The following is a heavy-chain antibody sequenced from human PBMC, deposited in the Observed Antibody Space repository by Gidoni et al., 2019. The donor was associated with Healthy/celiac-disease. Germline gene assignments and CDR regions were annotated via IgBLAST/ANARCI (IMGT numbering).Heavy chain of an antibody. CDR1: GGSISRGGYY. CDR2: IYYSGST. Sequence: QVQLQESGPGLVKPSQTLSLTCTVSGGSISRGGYYWSWIRQHPGKGLEWIGYIYYSGSTYYNPSLKSRVTISVDTSKNQFSLKLSSVTAADTAVYYCARFSGYCTNGVCYNNWFDPWGQGTLVTVSS. D-gene: IGHD2-8*01. J-gene: IGHJ5*02. V-gene: IGHV4-31*03. CDR3: ARFSGYCTNGVCYNNWFDP.